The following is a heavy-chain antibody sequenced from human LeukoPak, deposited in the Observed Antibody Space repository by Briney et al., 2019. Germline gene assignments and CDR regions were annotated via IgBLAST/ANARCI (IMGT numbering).Heavy chain of an antibody. J-gene: IGHJ4*02. CDR1: GVTFSSER. D-gene: IGHD4-17*01. CDR2: ISSRSSYI. V-gene: IGHV3-21*01. CDR3: ARDRLGTVTIDY. Sequence: GGSLRLSCAASGVTFSSERMNWVGEAPRKGGEGGSAISSRSSYIYYADSVKGRFTISRDNAKNSLYLQMNSLRAEDTAVYYCARDRLGTVTIDYWGQGTLVTVSS.